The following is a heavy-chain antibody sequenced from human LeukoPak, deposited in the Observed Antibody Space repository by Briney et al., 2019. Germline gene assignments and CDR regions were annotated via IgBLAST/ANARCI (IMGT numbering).Heavy chain of an antibody. CDR3: AIWGTGSFSDPAFDY. Sequence: ASVRVSCKVSGYTLTELTMHWVRQAPGKGLEWMGGFDPEDGETIYAQKFQGRVTMTEDTSTDTAYMELTSLTSEDTAVYYCAIWGTGSFSDPAFDYWGQGTLVTVSS. CDR1: GYTLTELT. V-gene: IGHV1-24*01. D-gene: IGHD1-26*01. J-gene: IGHJ4*02. CDR2: FDPEDGET.